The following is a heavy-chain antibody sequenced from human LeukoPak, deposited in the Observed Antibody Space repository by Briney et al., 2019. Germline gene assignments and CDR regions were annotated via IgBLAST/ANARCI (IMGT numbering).Heavy chain of an antibody. CDR1: GFSLSTRGMC. Sequence: SAPTLVNPSQTLALTCSFSGFSLSTRGMCVGWIREPPGKALEWLARYEWDDDKYYSTSLKTKLTISQDTSKIPVVLTMTNMDPVDTATYYCARINGYSYGSGEEENWFDPWGQGTLVTVSS. J-gene: IGHJ5*02. CDR2: YEWDDDK. D-gene: IGHD5-18*01. V-gene: IGHV2-70*11. CDR3: ARINGYSYGSGEEENWFDP.